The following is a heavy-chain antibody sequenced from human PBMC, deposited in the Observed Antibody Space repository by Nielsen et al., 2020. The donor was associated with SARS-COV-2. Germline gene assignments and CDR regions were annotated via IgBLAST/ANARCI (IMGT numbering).Heavy chain of an antibody. V-gene: IGHV3-23*01. CDR3: AKDLHYYGSGSYYGVAGYYYYYYGMDV. Sequence: GGSLRLSCAASGFTFSSYAMSWVRQAPGKGLEWVSAISGSGGSTYYADSVKGRFTISRDNSKNTLYLQMNSLRAEDTAVYYCAKDLHYYGSGSYYGVAGYYYYYYGMDVWGQGTTVTVSS. CDR1: GFTFSSYA. J-gene: IGHJ6*02. D-gene: IGHD3-10*01. CDR2: ISGSGGST.